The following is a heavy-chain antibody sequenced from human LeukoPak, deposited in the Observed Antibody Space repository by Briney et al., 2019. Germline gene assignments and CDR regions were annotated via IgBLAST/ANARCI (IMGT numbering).Heavy chain of an antibody. CDR2: INPNSGGT. CDR1: GYTFADYY. D-gene: IGHD6-19*01. J-gene: IGHJ4*02. CDR3: ARVSVAGTPDRDYFDY. Sequence: ASVKVSCKASGYTFADYYIHWVRQAPGQGLEWMGRINPNSGGTSYAQQFQGRVTMSRDTSISTAYMELSSLRSDDTAVYYCARVSVAGTPDRDYFDYWGQGTLVTVSS. V-gene: IGHV1-2*06.